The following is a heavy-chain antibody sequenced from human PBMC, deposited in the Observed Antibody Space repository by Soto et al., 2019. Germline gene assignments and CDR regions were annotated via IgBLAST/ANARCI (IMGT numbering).Heavy chain of an antibody. CDR2: IWYDGSNK. J-gene: IGHJ4*02. Sequence: QVQLVESGGGVVQPGRSLRLSCAASGFTFSSYGMHWVRQAPGKGLEWVAVIWYDGSNKHHADSVKGRFTISRDNSKNPLYLQMNSLRPEDTAVYYCARQDTALSSPPFDYWGQGTLVTVSS. V-gene: IGHV3-33*01. D-gene: IGHD5-18*01. CDR1: GFTFSSYG. CDR3: ARQDTALSSPPFDY.